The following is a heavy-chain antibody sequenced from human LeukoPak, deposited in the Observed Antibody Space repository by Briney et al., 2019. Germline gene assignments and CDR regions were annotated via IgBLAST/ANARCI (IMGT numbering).Heavy chain of an antibody. D-gene: IGHD1-26*01. Sequence: ASVKVSCKTSGYTFTGYYLHWVRQAPGQGLEWMGWINPNSGGANYAPKFQGRVTMTRDTSISKAYMELSSLRSDDTAVYYCASGPHSGSPHPLYYFDYWGQGTLVTVSS. CDR2: INPNSGGA. V-gene: IGHV1-2*02. CDR1: GYTFTGYY. CDR3: ASGPHSGSPHPLYYFDY. J-gene: IGHJ4*02.